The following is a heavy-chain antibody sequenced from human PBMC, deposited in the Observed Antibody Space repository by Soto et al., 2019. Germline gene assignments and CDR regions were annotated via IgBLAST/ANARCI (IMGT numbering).Heavy chain of an antibody. CDR2: ISWNSGSI. CDR3: AKDRDGYYYYGMDV. J-gene: IGHJ6*02. Sequence: GGSLRLSCAASGLTFDDYAMHWVRQAPGKGLEWVSGISWNSGSIGYADSVKGRLTISRDNAKNSLYLQMNSLRAEDTALYYCAKDRDGYYYYGMDVWGQGTTVTVYS. V-gene: IGHV3-9*01. CDR1: GLTFDDYA.